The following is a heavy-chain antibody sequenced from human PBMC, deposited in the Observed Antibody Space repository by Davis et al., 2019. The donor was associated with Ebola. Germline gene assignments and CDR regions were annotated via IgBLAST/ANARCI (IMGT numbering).Heavy chain of an antibody. V-gene: IGHV3-30*03. CDR1: GFTFSSYG. Sequence: GESLKISCAASGFTFSSYGMHWVRQAPGKGLYWVAVISYDGSNKYYADSVKGRFTISRDNSKNTLYLQMNTLKTEDTAVYYCATDIPTRPDKVDYWGQGTLVTVSS. CDR2: ISYDGSNK. CDR3: ATDIPTRPDKVDY. D-gene: IGHD6-6*01. J-gene: IGHJ4*02.